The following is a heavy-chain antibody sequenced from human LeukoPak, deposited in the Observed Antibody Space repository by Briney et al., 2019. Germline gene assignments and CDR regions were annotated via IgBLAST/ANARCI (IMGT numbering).Heavy chain of an antibody. D-gene: IGHD3-22*01. Sequence: ASVKVSCKASGYTFTGYYMHWVRQAPGQGLEWMGWINPNSGGTNYAQKFQGRVTMTRDTSISTAYMELSRLRSDDTAVYYCAREGYDYYDGSGPYSNWFDPWGQGTLVTVSS. CDR3: AREGYDYYDGSGPYSNWFDP. V-gene: IGHV1-2*02. CDR2: INPNSGGT. CDR1: GYTFTGYY. J-gene: IGHJ5*02.